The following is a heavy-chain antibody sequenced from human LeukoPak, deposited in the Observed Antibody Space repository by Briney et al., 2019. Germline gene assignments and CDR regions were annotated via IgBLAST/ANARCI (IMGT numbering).Heavy chain of an antibody. CDR3: ARGRNRRMQLVPHFDY. D-gene: IGHD6-13*01. Sequence: SKTLSLTCAVYGGSFSGYYWSWIRQPPGKGLEWIGEINHSGSTNYNPSLKSRVTISVDTSKNQFSLKLSSVTAADTAVYYCARGRNRRMQLVPHFDYWGQGTLVTVSS. J-gene: IGHJ4*02. CDR1: GGSFSGYY. CDR2: INHSGST. V-gene: IGHV4-34*01.